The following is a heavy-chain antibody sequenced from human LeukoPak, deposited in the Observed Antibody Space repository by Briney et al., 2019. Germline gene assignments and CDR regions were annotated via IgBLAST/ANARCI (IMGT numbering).Heavy chain of an antibody. CDR3: ARDAGLVFAWFRSPDY. CDR2: INPSGGST. CDR1: RYTFTSYY. Sequence: ASVKVSCRASRYTFTSYYMHWVRQAPGQGREGMGIINPSGGSTSYAQKFQGRVTMTKDTSTSTVYMELSSLRSEDTAVYYCARDAGLVFAWFRSPDYWGQGTLVTVSS. V-gene: IGHV1-46*01. D-gene: IGHD3-9*01. J-gene: IGHJ4*02.